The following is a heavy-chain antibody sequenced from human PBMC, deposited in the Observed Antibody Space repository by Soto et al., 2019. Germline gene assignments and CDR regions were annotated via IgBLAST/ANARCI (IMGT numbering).Heavy chain of an antibody. CDR3: AKAEYEYVWWSSASWY. V-gene: IGHV3-23*01. CDR1: GFTFSNYA. D-gene: IGHD3-16*01. Sequence: EVQLLESGGGLVRFGGSLRLSCAATGFTFSNYAMSWVRQAPGKGLEWVSALSGSGDSTYYADSVKGRFTISRDNSKNTLYLQMNSLRAEDTAVYYCAKAEYEYVWWSSASWYWGQGTLVTVSS. CDR2: LSGSGDST. J-gene: IGHJ4*02.